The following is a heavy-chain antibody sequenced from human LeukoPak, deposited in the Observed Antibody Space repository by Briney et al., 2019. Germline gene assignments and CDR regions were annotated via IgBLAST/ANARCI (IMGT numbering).Heavy chain of an antibody. D-gene: IGHD6-6*01. CDR2: IIPIFGTA. CDR1: GGTFSSYA. Sequence: GSSVKVSCKASGGTFSSYAISWVRQAPGQGLEWMGGIIPIFGTANYAQKFQGRVTITADESTSTAYMELSSLRSEDTAVYYCARRSPETTIAAPIWPYYYGMDVWGQGTTVTVSS. J-gene: IGHJ6*02. CDR3: ARRSPETTIAAPIWPYYYGMDV. V-gene: IGHV1-69*01.